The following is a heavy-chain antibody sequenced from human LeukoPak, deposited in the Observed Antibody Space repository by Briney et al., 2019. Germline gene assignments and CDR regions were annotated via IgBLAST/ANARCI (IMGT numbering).Heavy chain of an antibody. CDR1: GYTFTGYY. CDR3: ARDIRLGELSLAY. D-gene: IGHD3-16*02. J-gene: IGHJ4*02. CDR2: NNPNSGGT. V-gene: IGHV1-2*02. Sequence: ASVKVSCKASGYTFTGYYMHWVRQAPGQGLEWMGWNNPNSGGTNYAQKFQGRVTMTRDTSISTAYMELSRLRSDDTAVYYCARDIRLGELSLAYWGQGTLVTVSS.